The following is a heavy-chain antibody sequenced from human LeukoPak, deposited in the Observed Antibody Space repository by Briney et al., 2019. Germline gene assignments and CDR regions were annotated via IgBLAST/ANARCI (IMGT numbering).Heavy chain of an antibody. CDR3: ARPRGDSSGWYYYFDY. Sequence: GESLKISCKGSGYSFTSYWIGWVRQMPGKGLEWMGIIYPGDSDTRYSPSFQGQVTISADKSISTAYLQWSSLKASDTAMYYCARPRGDSSGWYYYFDYWGQGTLATVSP. V-gene: IGHV5-51*01. D-gene: IGHD6-19*01. CDR1: GYSFTSYW. J-gene: IGHJ4*02. CDR2: IYPGDSDT.